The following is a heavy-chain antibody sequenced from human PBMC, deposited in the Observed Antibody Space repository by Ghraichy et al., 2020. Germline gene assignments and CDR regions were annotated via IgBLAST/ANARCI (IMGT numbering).Heavy chain of an antibody. J-gene: IGHJ4*02. CDR1: GFTFSSFS. D-gene: IGHD5-12*01. CDR3: ARDGKRGYDFDH. CDR2: ITYNGRTT. V-gene: IGHV3-48*02. Sequence: GGSLRLSCVVSGFTFSSFSMNWVRQAPGKGLEWLSHITYNGRTTLYADSVKGRFTISRDIAKDSLYLQMNSLRDEDTAVYYCARDGKRGYDFDHWGQGTLVTVSS.